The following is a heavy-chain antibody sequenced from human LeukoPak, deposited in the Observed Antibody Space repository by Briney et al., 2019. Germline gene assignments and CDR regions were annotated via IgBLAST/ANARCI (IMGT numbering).Heavy chain of an antibody. CDR3: ARGSQGGGGYMDV. CDR1: GFTFSSYS. J-gene: IGHJ6*03. V-gene: IGHV3-21*01. Sequence: PGGSLRLSCAASGFTFSSYSMNWVRQAPGKGLEWVSSISSSSSYIYYADSVKGRFTISRDNAKNSLYLQMNSLRAEDTAVYYCARGSQGGGGYMDVWGKGTTVTVSS. CDR2: ISSSSSYI.